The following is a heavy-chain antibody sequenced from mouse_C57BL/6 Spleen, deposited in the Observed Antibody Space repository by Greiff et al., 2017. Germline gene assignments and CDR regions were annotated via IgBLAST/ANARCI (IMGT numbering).Heavy chain of an antibody. CDR2: IDPSDSDT. CDR1: GYTFTSYS. Sequence: QVQLQQPGAELVRPGSSVKLSCKASGYTFTSYSMHWVKQSPIQGLEWIGTIDPSDSDTHYHQKFKDKATLTVDKSSSTGYMQLSGLTSEDSAVYYGERDCHGSCPLAYWGQGTLVTVPA. CDR3: ERDCHGSCPLAY. J-gene: IGHJ3*01. D-gene: IGHD1-1*01. V-gene: IGHV1-52*01.